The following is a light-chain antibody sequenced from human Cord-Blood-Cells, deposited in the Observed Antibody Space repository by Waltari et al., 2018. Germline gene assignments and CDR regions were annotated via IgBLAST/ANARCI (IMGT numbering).Light chain of an antibody. CDR3: GTWDSSLSAWV. Sequence: QSGLTQPPSVSAAPGQKVNISCSASSSNMGTHYLSRHQQLPGTAPKLLIYDNNKRPSGIPDRFSGSKSGTSATLGITGLQTGDEADYYCGTWDSSLSAWVFGGGTKLTVL. CDR1: SSNMGTHY. V-gene: IGLV1-51*01. J-gene: IGLJ3*02. CDR2: DNN.